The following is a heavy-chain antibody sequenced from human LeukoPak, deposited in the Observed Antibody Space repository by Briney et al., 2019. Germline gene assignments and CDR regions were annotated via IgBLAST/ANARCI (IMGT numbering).Heavy chain of an antibody. CDR3: AKDRNAGFLEWLLQLRFDY. V-gene: IGHV3-30*02. CDR1: GFTFSSYG. CDR2: IRYDGSNK. J-gene: IGHJ4*02. Sequence: GGALRLSCAASGFTFSSYGMHWVRQAPGKGVEWVAFIRYDGSNKYYADSVKGRFTISRDNSQNTLYLQMNSLRAEDTAVYYCAKDRNAGFLEWLLQLRFDYWGQGTLVTVSS. D-gene: IGHD3-3*01.